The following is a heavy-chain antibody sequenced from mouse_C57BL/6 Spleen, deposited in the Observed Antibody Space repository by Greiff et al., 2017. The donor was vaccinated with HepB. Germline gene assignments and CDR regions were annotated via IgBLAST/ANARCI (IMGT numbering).Heavy chain of an antibody. J-gene: IGHJ2*01. V-gene: IGHV1-82*01. D-gene: IGHD1-1*01. CDR3: ARRDYYGSSENFDY. Sequence: LVESGPELVKPGASVKISCKASGYAFSSSWMNWVKQRPGKGLEWIGRIYPGDGDTNYNGKFKGKATLTADKSSSTAYMQLSSLTSEDSAVYFCARRDYYGSSENFDYWGQGTTLTVSS. CDR1: GYAFSSSW. CDR2: IYPGDGDT.